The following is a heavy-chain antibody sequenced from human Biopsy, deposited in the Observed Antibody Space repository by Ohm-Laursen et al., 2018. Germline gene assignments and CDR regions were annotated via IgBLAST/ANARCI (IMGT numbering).Heavy chain of an antibody. V-gene: IGHV1-24*01. CDR2: FDPEEGQR. CDR3: AADSENCGGDCYIY. Sequence: ASVKVSCKVSGDRFTEFSIHWVRQAPGKGLGWMGGFDPEEGQRTYAQKFQGRLTMTEDTSADTAYMELRGLRSEDAAVYYCAADSENCGGDCYIYWGQGTQVTVSS. J-gene: IGHJ4*02. CDR1: GDRFTEFS. D-gene: IGHD2-21*02.